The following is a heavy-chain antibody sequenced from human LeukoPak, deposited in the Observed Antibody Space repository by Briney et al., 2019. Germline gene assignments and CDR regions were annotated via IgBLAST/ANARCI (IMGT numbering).Heavy chain of an antibody. CDR3: ARYDSSGYTFDY. V-gene: IGHV3-21*01. CDR2: ISSSSSYI. J-gene: IGHJ4*02. Sequence: GGPLRLSCAASGFTFSSYSMNWVRQAPGKGLEWVSSISSSSSYIYYADSVKGRFTISRDNAKNSLYLQMNSLRAEDTAVYYCARYDSSGYTFDYWGQGTLVTVSS. CDR1: GFTFSSYS. D-gene: IGHD3-22*01.